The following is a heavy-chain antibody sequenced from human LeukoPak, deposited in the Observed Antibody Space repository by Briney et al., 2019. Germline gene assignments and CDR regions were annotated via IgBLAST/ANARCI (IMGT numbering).Heavy chain of an antibody. CDR3: AKDAHGSGSHMDV. D-gene: IGHD3-10*01. CDR1: GFTFSNYY. Sequence: GGSLRLSCAASGFTFSNYYMYWVRQAPGTGLEWVSSISTSSAYIYYADSVKGRFTISRDNSKNTLYLQMNSLRAEDTAVYYCAKDAHGSGSHMDVWGQGTTVTVSS. J-gene: IGHJ6*02. V-gene: IGHV3-21*04. CDR2: ISTSSAYI.